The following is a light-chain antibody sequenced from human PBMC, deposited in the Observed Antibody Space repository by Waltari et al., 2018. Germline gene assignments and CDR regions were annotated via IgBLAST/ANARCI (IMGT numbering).Light chain of an antibody. J-gene: IGKJ3*01. V-gene: IGKV3D-15*01. CDR2: GAS. Sequence: EIVMTQSPATLSVSPGERATLSCRANQSVSFNLAWYQQKPGQAPRLLIYGASTRATGIPARFSCSGSGTEFTLTISSLQSEDFVVYYCQQYNNWPFTFGPGTKVDIK. CDR1: QSVSFN. CDR3: QQYNNWPFT.